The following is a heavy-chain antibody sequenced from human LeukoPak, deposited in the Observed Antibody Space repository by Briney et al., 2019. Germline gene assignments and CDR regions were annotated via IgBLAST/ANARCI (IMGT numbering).Heavy chain of an antibody. J-gene: IGHJ4*02. CDR3: ARMTYYYGSSGYSAFEY. D-gene: IGHD3-22*01. Sequence: GGSLRLSCAASGFSFSSYSMHWVRQAPGKGLEWVSYITCGSINIYYADSVKGRSTISRDNAKNSLYLRVNSLRDEDTAVYYCARMTYYYGSSGYSAFEYRGQGTLVTVSS. CDR1: GFSFSSYS. CDR2: ITCGSINI. V-gene: IGHV3-48*02.